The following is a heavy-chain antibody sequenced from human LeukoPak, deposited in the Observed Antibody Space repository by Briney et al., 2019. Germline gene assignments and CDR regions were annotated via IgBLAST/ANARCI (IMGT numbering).Heavy chain of an antibody. CDR3: ARVGSSSWNYWYFDL. J-gene: IGHJ2*01. D-gene: IGHD6-13*01. V-gene: IGHV4-59*11. Sequence: SETLSFTCTVSGGSISSHYWSWIRQPPGKGLEWIGYIYYSGSTNYNPSLKSRVTISVDTSKNQFSLKLSSVTAADTAVYYCARVGSSSWNYWYFDLWGRGTLVTVSS. CDR1: GGSISSHY. CDR2: IYYSGST.